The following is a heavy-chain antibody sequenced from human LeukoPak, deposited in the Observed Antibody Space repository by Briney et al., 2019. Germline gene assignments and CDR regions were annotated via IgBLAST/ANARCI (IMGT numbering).Heavy chain of an antibody. CDR2: IHSSGNT. D-gene: IGHD6-19*01. Sequence: GGSLRLSCAASGFTFSSYAMTWVRQAPGKGLEWVSVIHSSGNTYYADSVKGRFTISRDNSKNTLYLQMNSLRAEDTAVYYCARGGSGWYLYPEWGQGTMVTVSS. V-gene: IGHV3-23*05. J-gene: IGHJ3*01. CDR1: GFTFSSYA. CDR3: ARGGSGWYLYPE.